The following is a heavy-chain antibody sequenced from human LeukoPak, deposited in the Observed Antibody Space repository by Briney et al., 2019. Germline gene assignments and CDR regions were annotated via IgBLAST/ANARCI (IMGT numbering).Heavy chain of an antibody. CDR2: MNPNSGGT. D-gene: IGHD6-19*01. CDR3: AREGSDWNYYYYMDV. Sequence: ASVTVSCKASGYNFTGYHLHWVRQAPGQGLEWMGNMNPNSGGTNSAQKFQGRVIMTRDTSISTAYMELNSLRAEDTAVYYCAREGSDWNYYYYMDVWGKGTTVTISS. J-gene: IGHJ6*03. CDR1: GYNFTGYH. V-gene: IGHV1-2*02.